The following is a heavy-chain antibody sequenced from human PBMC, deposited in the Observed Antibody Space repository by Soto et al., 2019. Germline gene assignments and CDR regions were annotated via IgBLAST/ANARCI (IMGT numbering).Heavy chain of an antibody. Sequence: PSETLSLTCAVYGGSFSGYYWSWIRQPPRKGLEWIGEINHSGSTNYNPSLKSRVTISVDTSKNQFSLKLSSVTAADTAVYYCARGRGTIFGVVIKGNWFDPWGQGTLVTVSS. J-gene: IGHJ5*02. CDR2: INHSGST. V-gene: IGHV4-34*01. CDR3: ARGRGTIFGVVIKGNWFDP. CDR1: GGSFSGYY. D-gene: IGHD3-3*01.